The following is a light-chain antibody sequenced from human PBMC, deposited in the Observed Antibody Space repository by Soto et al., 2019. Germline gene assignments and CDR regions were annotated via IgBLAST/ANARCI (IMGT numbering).Light chain of an antibody. CDR2: AAS. V-gene: IGKV1-12*01. Sequence: EIQMPQSPSSVYAFVGERVKITFRSSQGISSWLAWYQQKPGKAPKLLIYAASSLQSGVPSRFSGSGSGTDFTLTISSLQTEDFATYYCKQANSFPLTFGGGTKVDIK. CDR1: QGISSW. J-gene: IGKJ4*01. CDR3: KQANSFPLT.